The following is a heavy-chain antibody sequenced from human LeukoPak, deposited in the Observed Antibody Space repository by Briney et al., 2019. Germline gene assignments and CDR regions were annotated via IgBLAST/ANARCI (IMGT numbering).Heavy chain of an antibody. CDR1: GYTFTGYY. D-gene: IGHD4-11*01. Sequence: GASVKVSCKATGYTFTGYYMHWVRQAPGQGLEWMGWINPNSGGTNYAQKFQGRVTMTRDTSISTAYMELSRLRSDDTAVYYCARETTVTGSLSYWGHGTLVTVSS. J-gene: IGHJ4*01. CDR2: INPNSGGT. V-gene: IGHV1-2*02. CDR3: ARETTVTGSLSY.